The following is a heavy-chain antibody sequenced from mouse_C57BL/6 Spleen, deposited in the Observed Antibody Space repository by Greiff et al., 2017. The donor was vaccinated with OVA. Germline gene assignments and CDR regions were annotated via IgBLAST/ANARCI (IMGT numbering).Heavy chain of an antibody. D-gene: IGHD2-1*01. Sequence: LQESGAELVRPGTSVKVSCKASGYAFTNYLIEWVKQRPGQGLEWIGVLNPGSGGTNYNEKFKGTEPLTADKSSSTAYMQLSSLTSEDTAVYFWARVGIYYGNYYAMDYWGQGTSVTVSS. CDR3: ARVGIYYGNYYAMDY. V-gene: IGHV1-54*01. J-gene: IGHJ4*01. CDR1: GYAFTNYL. CDR2: LNPGSGGT.